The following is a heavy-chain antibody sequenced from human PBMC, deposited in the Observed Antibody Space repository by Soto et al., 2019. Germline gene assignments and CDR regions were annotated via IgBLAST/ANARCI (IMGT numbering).Heavy chain of an antibody. Sequence: PGGSLRLSCAASGFTFSSYGMHWVRQAPGKGLEWVAVIWYDGSNKYYAGSVKGRFTISRDNSKNTLYLQMNSLRAEDTAVYYCARAGYSSGWYGFSCDYWGQGTLVTVSS. J-gene: IGHJ4*02. CDR3: ARAGYSSGWYGFSCDY. CDR2: IWYDGSNK. CDR1: GFTFSSYG. V-gene: IGHV3-33*01. D-gene: IGHD6-19*01.